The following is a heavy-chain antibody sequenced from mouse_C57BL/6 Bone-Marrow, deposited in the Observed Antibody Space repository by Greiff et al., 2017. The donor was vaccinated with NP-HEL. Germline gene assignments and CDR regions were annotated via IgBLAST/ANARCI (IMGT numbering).Heavy chain of an antibody. CDR1: GYTFTSYG. CDR2: IHPNSGST. CDR3: ARFPAWFAY. Sequence: VQLQQSGAELARPGASVKLSCKASGYTFTSYGISWVKQRPGQGLEWIGMIHPNSGSTNYNEKFKSKATLTVDKSSSTAYMQLSSLTSEDSAVYYCARFPAWFAYWGQGTLVTVSA. V-gene: IGHV1-64*01. J-gene: IGHJ3*01.